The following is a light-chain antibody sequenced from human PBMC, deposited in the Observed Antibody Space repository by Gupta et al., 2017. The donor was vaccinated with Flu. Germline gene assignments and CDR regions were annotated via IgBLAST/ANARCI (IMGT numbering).Light chain of an antibody. J-gene: IGLJ1*01. CDR1: SSNIGAGYD. CDR2: GNS. Sequence: QSVLTQPPPVSVAPGQRATISCTWSSSNIGAGYDVHWYQQLPGTAPKLLIYGNSNRPSGVPDRFSGSKSGTSASLAITGLQAEDEADYYCQSYDSSLSGRVFGTGTKVTVL. V-gene: IGLV1-40*01. CDR3: QSYDSSLSGRV.